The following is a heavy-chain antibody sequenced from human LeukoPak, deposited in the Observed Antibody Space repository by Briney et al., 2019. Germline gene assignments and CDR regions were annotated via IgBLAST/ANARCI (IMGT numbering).Heavy chain of an antibody. CDR3: ARMGGGELNYDILTGHLDY. CDR2: INPSGGSA. J-gene: IGHJ4*02. Sequence: ASVKVSCKASGYTFTSYYMHWVRQAPGQGLEWMGIINPSGGSASYAQKFQGRVTMTRDTSTSTVYMELSSLRSEDTAVYYCARMGGGELNYDILTGHLDYWGQGTLVTVSS. CDR1: GYTFTSYY. V-gene: IGHV1-46*01. D-gene: IGHD3-9*01.